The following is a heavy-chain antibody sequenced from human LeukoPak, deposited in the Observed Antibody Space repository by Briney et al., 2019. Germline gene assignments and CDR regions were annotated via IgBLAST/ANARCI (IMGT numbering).Heavy chain of an antibody. CDR2: IYSGGST. Sequence: GGSLRISCAASGFTVSSNHMSWVRQAPGKGLEWVSVIYSGGSTYYADSVKGRFTISRDSSKNMLYLQMNSLRAEDTAVYYCAREGNTGSQEGMDVWGQGTTVTVSS. CDR3: AREGNTGSQEGMDV. V-gene: IGHV3-53*01. CDR1: GFTVSSNH. D-gene: IGHD1-26*01. J-gene: IGHJ6*02.